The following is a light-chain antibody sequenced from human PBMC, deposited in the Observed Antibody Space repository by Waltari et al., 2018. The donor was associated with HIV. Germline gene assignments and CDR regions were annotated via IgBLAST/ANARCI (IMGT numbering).Light chain of an antibody. CDR3: MLFFRTSYL. J-gene: IGLJ2*01. Sequence: QSVVTQEPSMTVSPGGTVTLPCSSATGPGGSGHYVNWFQQKPGQPPRPLIYSSTRRHPLTPERFSASLVGDRAALTLSNVWPEDQADYYCMLFFRTSYLFGGGTRVTVL. V-gene: IGLV7-43*01. CDR2: SST. CDR1: TGPGGSGHY.